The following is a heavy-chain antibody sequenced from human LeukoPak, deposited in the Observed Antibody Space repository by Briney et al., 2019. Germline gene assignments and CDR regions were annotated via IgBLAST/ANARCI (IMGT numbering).Heavy chain of an antibody. CDR3: ARVVFYDSWSGFYFDY. CDR2: IYPGDSDT. V-gene: IGHV5-51*01. Sequence: HGESLKISCKGSGYSFTSYWIGWVRQMPGKGLEWMGIIYPGDSDTRYSPSFQGQVTISADKSISTAYLQWSSLKASDTAMYYCARVVFYDSWSGFYFDYWGQGTLVTVSS. D-gene: IGHD3-3*01. CDR1: GYSFTSYW. J-gene: IGHJ4*02.